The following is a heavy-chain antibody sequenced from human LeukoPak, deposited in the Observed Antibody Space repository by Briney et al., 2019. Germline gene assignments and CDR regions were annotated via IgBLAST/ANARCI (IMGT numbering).Heavy chain of an antibody. Sequence: SETLSLTCTVSGGSISSGSYYWSWIRQPAGKGLEWIGRIYTSGSTNYNPSLKSRVTISVDTSKNQFSLKLSSVTAADTAVYYCARSAGIQLWSRYFDYWGQGTLVTVSS. J-gene: IGHJ4*02. CDR2: IYTSGST. V-gene: IGHV4-61*02. CDR1: GGSISSGSYY. D-gene: IGHD5-18*01. CDR3: ARSAGIQLWSRYFDY.